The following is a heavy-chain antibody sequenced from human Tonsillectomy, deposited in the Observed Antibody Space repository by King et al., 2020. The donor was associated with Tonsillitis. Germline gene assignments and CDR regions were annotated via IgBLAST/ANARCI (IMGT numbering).Heavy chain of an antibody. Sequence: QLVQSGGGLVQPGGSMRLSCAASGFTFSSYAMNWVRQAPGKGLEWVSTISGSGGSTYYADSVKGRLTISRDNSKNTLYLQMNSLRAADTAVYYCAQLFLGYLLFQGYFDLWGRGTLVTVSS. V-gene: IGHV3-23*04. CDR3: AQLFLGYLLFQGYFDL. J-gene: IGHJ2*01. CDR2: ISGSGGST. CDR1: GFTFSSYA. D-gene: IGHD2-15*01.